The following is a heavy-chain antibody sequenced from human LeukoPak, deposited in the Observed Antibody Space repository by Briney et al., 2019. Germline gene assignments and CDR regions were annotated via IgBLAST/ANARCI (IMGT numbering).Heavy chain of an antibody. CDR3: ASRITIFGVVPTDYFDY. D-gene: IGHD3-3*01. CDR2: IYYSGST. Sequence: SETLSLTCTVSGGSISSSSYYWGWIRQPPGKGLEWIGSIYYSGSTYYNPSLKSRVTISVDTSKNQFSLKLSSVTAADTAVYYCASRITIFGVVPTDYFDYWGQGTLVTVSS. J-gene: IGHJ4*02. CDR1: GGSISSSSYY. V-gene: IGHV4-39*01.